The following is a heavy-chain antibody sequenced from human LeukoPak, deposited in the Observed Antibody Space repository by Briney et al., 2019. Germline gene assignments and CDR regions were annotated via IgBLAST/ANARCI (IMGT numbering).Heavy chain of an antibody. D-gene: IGHD3-10*01. Sequence: GASVKVSCKASGYTFTSYYMHWVRQAPGQGLEWMGIINPSGGSTSYAQKFQGRVTITADESTSTAYMELSSLRSEDTAVYYCARELLWFGELLYPYNWFDPWGQGTLVTVSS. J-gene: IGHJ5*02. CDR1: GYTFTSYY. CDR3: ARELLWFGELLYPYNWFDP. V-gene: IGHV1-46*01. CDR2: INPSGGST.